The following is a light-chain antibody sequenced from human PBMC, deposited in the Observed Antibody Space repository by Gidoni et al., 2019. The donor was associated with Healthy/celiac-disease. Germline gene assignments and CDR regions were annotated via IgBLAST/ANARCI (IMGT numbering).Light chain of an antibody. CDR1: QSVTSSY. Sequence: EIVLTQSPGTLSLSPGERATLSCRASQSVTSSYLAWYQQKPGQAPRLLIYGASSRATGIPDRFSGSGSGTDFTHTISRLEPEDFAVYYCQQYGSSRTFGPGTKVDIK. V-gene: IGKV3-20*01. J-gene: IGKJ3*01. CDR2: GAS. CDR3: QQYGSSRT.